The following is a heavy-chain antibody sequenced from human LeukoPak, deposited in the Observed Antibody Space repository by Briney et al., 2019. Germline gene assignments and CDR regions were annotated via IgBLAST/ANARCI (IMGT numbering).Heavy chain of an antibody. CDR2: IHYSGRA. V-gene: IGHV4-59*01. D-gene: IGHD3-16*01. CDR3: VRFGVNYDMDV. Sequence: SETLSLTCSVSGGSISGYYWTWVRQPPGKGLEWIGQIHYSGRADYNPSLKSRITMPVDTSRNQISLKLSSVTAADTAIYYCVRFGVNYDMDVWGQGTTVTVFS. J-gene: IGHJ6*02. CDR1: GGSISGYY.